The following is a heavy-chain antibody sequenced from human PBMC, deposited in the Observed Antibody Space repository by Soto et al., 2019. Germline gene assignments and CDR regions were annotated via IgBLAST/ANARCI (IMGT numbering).Heavy chain of an antibody. D-gene: IGHD3-10*01. J-gene: IGHJ6*02. CDR1: GGSISSGDYY. V-gene: IGHV4-30-4*01. CDR2: FYYSGSA. CDR3: ARALLWFGELPAQSYYYGMDA. Sequence: SETLSLTCTVSGGSISSGDYYWSWIRQPPGKGLEWIGYFYYSGSAYYNPSLKSRVTISVETSKNQFSLKLRSVTAADTAVYYCARALLWFGELPAQSYYYGMDAWGQETTLTLSS.